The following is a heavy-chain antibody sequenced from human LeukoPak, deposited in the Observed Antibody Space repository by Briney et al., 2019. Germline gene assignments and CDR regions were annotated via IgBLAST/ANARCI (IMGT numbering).Heavy chain of an antibody. J-gene: IGHJ5*02. V-gene: IGHV4-30-4*08. D-gene: IGHD1-26*01. CDR3: ARHLSGSSWFDP. Sequence: PSQTLSLTCTVSGDCITSGDYYWTWIRQPPGKGLEWVAYMHYTGNTYYNSSLKSRLTISVDTSKNQFSLRLSFVTAADTAMYYCARHLSGSSWFDPWGQGTLVTVSS. CDR1: GDCITSGDYY. CDR2: MHYTGNT.